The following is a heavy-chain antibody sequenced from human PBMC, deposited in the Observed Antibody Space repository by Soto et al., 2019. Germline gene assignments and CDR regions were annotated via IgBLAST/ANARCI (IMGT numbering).Heavy chain of an antibody. CDR3: ARDRVIGSGRCDI. J-gene: IGHJ4*02. CDR1: GFTFSNHW. V-gene: IGHV3-74*01. D-gene: IGHD3-10*01. CDR2: IKTDGSET. Sequence: PGGSLRLSCAASGFTFSNHWMHWVRQVPGKGLAWVSRIKTDGSETHYADSVKGRFTISRDNARNTLYLQMNILSVEDTAVYYCARDRVIGSGRCDIWGLGTLVTVSS.